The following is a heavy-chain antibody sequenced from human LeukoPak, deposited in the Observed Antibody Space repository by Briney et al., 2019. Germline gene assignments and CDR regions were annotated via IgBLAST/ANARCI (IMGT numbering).Heavy chain of an antibody. V-gene: IGHV3-48*02. CDR1: GFTFSSYI. CDR3: ARDDYGDYVIDY. J-gene: IGHJ4*02. Sequence: GGSLRLSCAASGFTFSSYIMNWVPQAPGKGLEWVSYISSSSSTTYYAASVKGRFTISRDNAKNSLYLQMNSLRDEDTAVYYCARDDYGDYVIDYWGQGTLVTVSS. CDR2: ISSSSSTT. D-gene: IGHD4-17*01.